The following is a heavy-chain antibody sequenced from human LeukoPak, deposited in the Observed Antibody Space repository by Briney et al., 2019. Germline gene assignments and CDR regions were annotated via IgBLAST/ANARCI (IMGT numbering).Heavy chain of an antibody. CDR3: AREFRSSWSLLDY. CDR2: ITSSSTYI. D-gene: IGHD6-13*01. V-gene: IGHV3-21*01. Sequence: PGGSLRLSCAASGFTFSSYAMSWVRQAPGKGLEWVSSITSSSTYIYYADSVKGRFTISRDNAKNSLYLQMNSLRAEDTAVYYCAREFRSSWSLLDYWGQGTLVTVSS. J-gene: IGHJ4*02. CDR1: GFTFSSYA.